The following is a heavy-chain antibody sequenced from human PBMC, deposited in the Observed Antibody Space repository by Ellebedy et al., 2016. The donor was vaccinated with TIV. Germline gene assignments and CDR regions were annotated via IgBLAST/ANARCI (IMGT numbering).Heavy chain of an antibody. J-gene: IGHJ3*02. CDR2: IYSGGST. CDR1: GFTVSSNY. V-gene: IGHV3-53*01. D-gene: IGHD3-22*01. Sequence: GGSLRLXXAASGFTVSSNYMSWVRQAPGKGLEWVSVIYSGGSTYYADSVKGRFTISRDNSKNTLYLQMNSLRAEDTAVYYCAREGTMIVPIWGQGTMVTVSS. CDR3: AREGTMIVPI.